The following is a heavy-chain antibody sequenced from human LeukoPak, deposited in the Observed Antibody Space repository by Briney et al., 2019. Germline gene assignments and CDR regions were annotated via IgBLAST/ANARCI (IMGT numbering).Heavy chain of an antibody. J-gene: IGHJ5*02. CDR1: GFTFTNAW. CDR3: TTEDYYDSSGYLYNWFDP. D-gene: IGHD3-22*01. V-gene: IGHV3-15*05. Sequence: KSGGSLRLSCAASGFTFTNAWMSWVRQAPGKGLEWVGRIISKTDGGTIHYAAPVKGRFTISRDDSKNTLYLQMNSLKTEDTAVYYCTTEDYYDSSGYLYNWFDPWGQGVLVTVSS. CDR2: IISKTDGGTI.